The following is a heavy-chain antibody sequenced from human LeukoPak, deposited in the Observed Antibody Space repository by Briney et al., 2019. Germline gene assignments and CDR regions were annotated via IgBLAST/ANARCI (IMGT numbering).Heavy chain of an antibody. CDR2: ISYDGSNK. V-gene: IGHV3-30*03. CDR3: ASPEGVAGTFTAPRGDY. Sequence: PGGSLRLSCAASGFTFSSYGMHWVRQAPGKGLEWVAVISYDGSNKYYADSVKGRFIISRDNSKNTLYLQMNGLRAEDTAVYYCASPEGVAGTFTAPRGDYWGQGTLVTVSS. D-gene: IGHD6-19*01. CDR1: GFTFSSYG. J-gene: IGHJ4*02.